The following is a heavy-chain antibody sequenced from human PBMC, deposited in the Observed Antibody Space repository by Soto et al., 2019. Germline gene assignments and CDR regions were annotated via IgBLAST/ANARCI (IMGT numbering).Heavy chain of an antibody. CDR2: IYYSGST. CDR1: GGSISSYY. Sequence: SETLSLTCTVSGGSISSYYWSWIRQPPGKGLEWIGYIYYSGSTNYNPSLKSRVTISVDTSKNQFSLKLSSVTAADTAVYYCARGGYCTNGVCYTPRSNFDYWGQGTLVTVSS. V-gene: IGHV4-59*01. D-gene: IGHD2-8*01. J-gene: IGHJ4*02. CDR3: ARGGYCTNGVCYTPRSNFDY.